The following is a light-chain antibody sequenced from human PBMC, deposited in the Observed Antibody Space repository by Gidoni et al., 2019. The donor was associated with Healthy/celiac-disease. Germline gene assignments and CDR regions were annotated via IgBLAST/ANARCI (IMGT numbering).Light chain of an antibody. V-gene: IGKV1-8*01. J-gene: IGKJ1*01. CDR3: QQYYSYPQT. CDR2: AAS. Sequence: AIRMTQSPSSFSASTGDRVTITCRASQGISSYLAWYQQKPGKAPKLLIYAASTLQSGVPSRFSGSGSGTDFTLTISCLQSEDFATYYCQQYYSYPQTFXQXTQVEIK. CDR1: QGISSY.